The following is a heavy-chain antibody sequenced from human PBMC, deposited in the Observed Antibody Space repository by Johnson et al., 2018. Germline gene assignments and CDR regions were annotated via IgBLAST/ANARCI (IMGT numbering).Heavy chain of an antibody. CDR1: GFTFSSYG. Sequence: QVQLVDSGGGVVQPGRSLRLSCAASGFTFSSYGMHWVRQAPGKGLEWVAVISYDGSNKYYADSVKGRFTISRDNSKNTLYLQMNSLRAEDTAVYYFAKSRGAGVDAFDIWGQGTMVTVSS. J-gene: IGHJ3*02. D-gene: IGHD3-10*01. V-gene: IGHV3-30*18. CDR3: AKSRGAGVDAFDI. CDR2: ISYDGSNK.